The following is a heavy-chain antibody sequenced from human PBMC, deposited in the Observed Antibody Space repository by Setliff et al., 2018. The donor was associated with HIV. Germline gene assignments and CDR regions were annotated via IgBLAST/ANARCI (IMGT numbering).Heavy chain of an antibody. J-gene: IGHJ6*02. CDR3: AILDVDTTMVIYYGMDV. CDR2: ISGSGGTT. CDR1: GFTFSIYA. V-gene: IGHV3-23*01. Sequence: PGGSLRLSCAASGFTFSIYAMSWVRQAPGKGLEWVSAISGSGGTTYFADSVKGRFTISRGNSKNTLYLQMSSLRAEDTAVYYCAILDVDTTMVIYYGMDVWGQGTTVTVSS. D-gene: IGHD5-18*01.